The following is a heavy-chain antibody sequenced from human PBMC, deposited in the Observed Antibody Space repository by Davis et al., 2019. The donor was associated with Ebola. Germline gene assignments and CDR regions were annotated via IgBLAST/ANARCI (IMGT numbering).Heavy chain of an antibody. CDR3: ARVGPYSSGRYGSWYFDL. CDR2: INAGNGNT. CDR1: GYTFTSYA. Sequence: ASVKVSCKASGYTFTSYAMHWVRQAPGQRLEWMGWINAGNGNTKYSQKFQGRVTITRDTSASTAYMEVSSLRSEDTAVYYCARVGPYSSGRYGSWYFDLWGRGTLVTVSS. D-gene: IGHD6-19*01. J-gene: IGHJ2*01. V-gene: IGHV1-3*01.